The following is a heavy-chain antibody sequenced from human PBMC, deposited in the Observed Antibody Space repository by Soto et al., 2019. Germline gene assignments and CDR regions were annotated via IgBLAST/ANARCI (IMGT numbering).Heavy chain of an antibody. Sequence: QVQLQESGPGLVKPSQTLSLTCTVSGASISSGDYYWSWIRQPPGKGLEWVGYIYYSGSTYYNPSLKSRVTISLDTSKNQFSLKLSSVTVADTAVYYCAGYCSGGRCYSGGFDIRGQGTMVTVSS. V-gene: IGHV4-30-4*01. CDR1: GASISSGDYY. J-gene: IGHJ3*02. CDR3: AGYCSGGRCYSGGFDI. CDR2: IYYSGST. D-gene: IGHD2-15*01.